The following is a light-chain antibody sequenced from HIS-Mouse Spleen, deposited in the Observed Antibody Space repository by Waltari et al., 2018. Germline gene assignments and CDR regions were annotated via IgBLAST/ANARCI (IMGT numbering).Light chain of an antibody. CDR2: GKN. J-gene: IGLJ3*02. V-gene: IGLV3-19*01. Sequence: SSDLTQDPAVSVALCQTFTITCQGSSLRSYYASWYQQKPGQAPVLVIYGKNNRPSGIPDRFSGSSSGNTASLTITGAQAEDEADYYCNSRDSSGNHLVFGGGTKLTVL. CDR3: NSRDSSGNHLV. CDR1: SLRSYY.